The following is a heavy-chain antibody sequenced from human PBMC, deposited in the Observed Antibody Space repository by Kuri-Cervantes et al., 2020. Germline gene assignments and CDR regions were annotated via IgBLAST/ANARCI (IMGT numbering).Heavy chain of an antibody. CDR2: INHSGST. V-gene: IGHV4-34*01. J-gene: IGHJ4*02. Sequence: SQTLSLTCAVYGGSFSGYYWSWIRQPPGRGLEWIGEINHSGSTNYNPSLKSRVTISVDTSKNQFSLKLSSVTAADTAVYYCARRSWEFEEYYFDYWGQGTLVTVSS. D-gene: IGHD1-26*01. CDR1: GGSFSGYY. CDR3: ARRSWEFEEYYFDY.